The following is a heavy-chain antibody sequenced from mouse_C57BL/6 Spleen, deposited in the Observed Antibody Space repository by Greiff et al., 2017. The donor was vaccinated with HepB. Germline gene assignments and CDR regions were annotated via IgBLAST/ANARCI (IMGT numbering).Heavy chain of an antibody. CDR3: ASRTTGYAMDY. J-gene: IGHJ4*01. Sequence: QVQLKQPGAELVRPGSSVKLSCKASGYTFTSYWMDWVKQRPGQGLEWIGNIYPSDSETHYNQKFKDKATLTVYKSSSTAYMQLSSLTSEDSAVYYCASRTTGYAMDYWGQGTSVTVSS. V-gene: IGHV1-61*01. CDR1: GYTFTSYW. D-gene: IGHD1-1*01. CDR2: IYPSDSET.